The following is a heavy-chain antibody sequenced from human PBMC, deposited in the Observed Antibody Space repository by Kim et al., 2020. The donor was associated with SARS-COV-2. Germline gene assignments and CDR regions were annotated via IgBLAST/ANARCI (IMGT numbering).Heavy chain of an antibody. J-gene: IGHJ6*02. D-gene: IGHD3-10*01. V-gene: IGHV4-59*13. CDR1: GASISTYY. Sequence: SETLSLTCTVSGASISTYYWSWIRQPPGKGLEWIGYSYYSGSTNYNPSLKSRVTISLDTSKNQFSLNLSSVTAADTAVYYCARGPGYGSGSYYKNGLDVWGQGTTVTVSS. CDR2: SYYSGST. CDR3: ARGPGYGSGSYYKNGLDV.